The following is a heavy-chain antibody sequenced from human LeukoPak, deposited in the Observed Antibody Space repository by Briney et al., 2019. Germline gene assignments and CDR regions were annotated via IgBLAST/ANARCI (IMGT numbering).Heavy chain of an antibody. J-gene: IGHJ4*02. D-gene: IGHD5-18*01. V-gene: IGHV3-53*01. CDR1: GFTVSSNY. CDR3: ATKRGYNYSLDY. CDR2: TYSGGST. Sequence: GGSLRLSCAASGFTVSSNYMSWVRQAPGKGLEWVSVTYSGGSTYYADSVKGRFTISRDNSKNTLYLQMNSLRAEDTAVYYCATKRGYNYSLDYWGQGTLVTVSS.